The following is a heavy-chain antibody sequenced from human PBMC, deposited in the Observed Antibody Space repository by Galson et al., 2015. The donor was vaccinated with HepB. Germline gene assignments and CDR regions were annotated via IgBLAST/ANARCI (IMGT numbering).Heavy chain of an antibody. CDR3: VRTITPAPIPLFDC. Sequence: SLRLSCAASGSTFSNYWMHWVRQAPGKGLVWVSRIKSDGETADYADSVKGRFTISRDNAKNTLSLQMESLRAEDTALYYCVRTITPAPIPLFDCWGQGTLVTVSS. CDR2: IKSDGETA. V-gene: IGHV3-74*01. CDR1: GSTFSNYW. D-gene: IGHD3-10*01. J-gene: IGHJ4*02.